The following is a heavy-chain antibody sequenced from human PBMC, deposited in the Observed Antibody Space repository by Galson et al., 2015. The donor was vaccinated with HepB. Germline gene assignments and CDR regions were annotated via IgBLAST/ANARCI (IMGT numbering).Heavy chain of an antibody. J-gene: IGHJ5*02. V-gene: IGHV3-30*18. Sequence: SLRLSCAASGFSFSDSGLHWVRQAPGKGLEWVAGISDDGRNKNFADSVRGRFTISRDNSKRTLFLQMNSLRVEDTAVYFCAKGAYRNILMSGGWFGPWGQGTVVIVSS. CDR2: ISDDGRNK. CDR3: AKGAYRNILMSGGWFGP. CDR1: GFSFSDSG. D-gene: IGHD3-10*02.